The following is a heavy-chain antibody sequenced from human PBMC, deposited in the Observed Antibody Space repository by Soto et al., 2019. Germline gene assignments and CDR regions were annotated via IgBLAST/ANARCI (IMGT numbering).Heavy chain of an antibody. CDR2: VSTNDDHT. CDR1: GYTFTAYG. D-gene: IGHD3-22*01. CDR3: ARELKTESSAYYYFAF. Sequence: GPEVKMPGASLKVSCKTSGYTFTAYGLAWLRQAPGQMPEGMGWVSTNDDHTNYARKFQGRVTMTTDRSTTTTSMELRSLGTDDTAVYCCARELKTESSAYYYFAFWAQGSLVTVSS. J-gene: IGHJ4*02. V-gene: IGHV1-18*01.